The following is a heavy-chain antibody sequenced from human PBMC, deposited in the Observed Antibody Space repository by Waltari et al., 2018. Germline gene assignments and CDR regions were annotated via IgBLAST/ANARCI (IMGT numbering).Heavy chain of an antibody. D-gene: IGHD2-15*01. CDR1: GDSVTSTNW. CDR3: ARDRGRGLYLDA. Sequence: QLQLQASGPGLVEPSVTLSLSCAAAGDSVTSTNWWSWVRQSPQRGLEWIGQVLSTGKTNYSPSFASRVTMSLDASNNQFSLRVTSATAADTAVYYCARDRGRGLYLDAWGPGTLVTVSP. V-gene: IGHV4-4*02. J-gene: IGHJ5*02. CDR2: VLSTGKT.